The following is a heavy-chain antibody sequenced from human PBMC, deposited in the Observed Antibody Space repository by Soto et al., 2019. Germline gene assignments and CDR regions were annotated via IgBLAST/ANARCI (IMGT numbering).Heavy chain of an antibody. CDR2: INPNSGGT. CDR3: ARDQRYSSSSF. D-gene: IGHD6-6*01. J-gene: IGHJ4*02. Sequence: GAAVKVSCKASGYTFTGYYMHWVRQAPGQGLEWMGWINPNSGGTNYAQTFQGRVTMTRDTSISTAYMELSRLRSDDTAVYYCARDQRYSSSSFWGQGTMVTVSS. CDR1: GYTFTGYY. V-gene: IGHV1-2*02.